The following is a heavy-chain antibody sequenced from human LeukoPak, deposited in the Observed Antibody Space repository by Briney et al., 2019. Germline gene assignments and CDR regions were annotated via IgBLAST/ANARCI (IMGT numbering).Heavy chain of an antibody. D-gene: IGHD1-26*01. CDR1: GFTFSSYG. V-gene: IGHV3-23*01. J-gene: IGHJ4*02. CDR2: ISGSGGST. Sequence: GGSLRLSCAASGFTFSSYGMSWVRQAPGKGLEWVSAISGSGGSTYYADSVKGRFTISRDNSKNTLYLQMNSLRAEDTAVYYCAKDTSGSYRVYYFDYWGQGTLVTVSS. CDR3: AKDTSGSYRVYYFDY.